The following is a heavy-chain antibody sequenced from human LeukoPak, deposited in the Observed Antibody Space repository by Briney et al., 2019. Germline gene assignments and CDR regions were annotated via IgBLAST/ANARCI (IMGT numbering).Heavy chain of an antibody. Sequence: PSDTLSLTCSVFGDSISSGGYYWPWIRQPAGKGLEWIGRIYIGESANYNSSLKSRVTILVDTSKNQFSLKLSSVTAADTAMYFCARSRERICSNPPCYVDLQATWGQGTLVTVSP. V-gene: IGHV4-61*02. J-gene: IGHJ4*02. D-gene: IGHD2-2*01. CDR1: GDSISSGGYY. CDR3: ARSRERICSNPPCYVDLQAT. CDR2: IYIGESA.